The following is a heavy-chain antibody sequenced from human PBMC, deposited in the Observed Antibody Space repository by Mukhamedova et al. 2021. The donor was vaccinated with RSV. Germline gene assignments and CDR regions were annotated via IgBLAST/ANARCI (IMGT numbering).Heavy chain of an antibody. J-gene: IGHJ4*01. CDR1: TFSSYG. V-gene: IGHV3-30*18. D-gene: IGHD6-13*01. CDR3: AKDDGIAAAGLPRYY. Sequence: TFSSYGMHWVRQAPGKGLEWVAVISYDGSNKYYADSVKGRFTISRDNSKNTLYLQMNSLRAEDTAGYYCAKDDGIAAAGLPRYY. CDR2: ISYDGSNK.